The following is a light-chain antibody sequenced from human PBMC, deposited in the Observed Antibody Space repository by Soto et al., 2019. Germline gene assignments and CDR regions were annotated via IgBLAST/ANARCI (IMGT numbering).Light chain of an antibody. CDR2: GAS. V-gene: IGKV3-15*01. CDR1: HSISTN. J-gene: IGKJ4*01. Sequence: EIIMTQSPATLSVSPGEGATLSCRTSHSISTNLAWYQHKRGQSPRLLVYGASTRATGVPARFSGSGSGAEFTLSISSLQSEDFAVYYCQQYKSWPTFGGGTKVEIK. CDR3: QQYKSWPT.